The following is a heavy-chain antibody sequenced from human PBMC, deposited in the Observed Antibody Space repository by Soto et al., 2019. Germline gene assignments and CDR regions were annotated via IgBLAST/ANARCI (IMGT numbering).Heavy chain of an antibody. V-gene: IGHV1-69*13. CDR1: GGTFSSYA. D-gene: IGHD3-22*01. CDR2: IIPIFGTA. CDR3: ASHSTYYYDSSGPYFDY. J-gene: IGHJ4*02. Sequence: ASVKVSCKASGGTFSSYAISWVGQAPGQGLEWMGGIIPIFGTANYAQKFQGRVTITADESTSTAYMELSSLRSEDTAVYYCASHSTYYYDSSGPYFDYWGQGTLVTVSS.